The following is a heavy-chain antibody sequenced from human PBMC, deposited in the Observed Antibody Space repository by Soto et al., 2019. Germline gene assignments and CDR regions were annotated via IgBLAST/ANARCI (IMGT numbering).Heavy chain of an antibody. CDR2: ISGSGGST. Sequence: GGSLRLSCAASGFTFSSYAMSWVRQAPGKGLEWVSAISGSGGSTYYADSVKGRFTISRDNSKNTLYLQMNNLRAEDTAVYYCAKLLWFGESKLPFDYWGQGTLVTVSS. D-gene: IGHD3-10*01. CDR1: GFTFSSYA. V-gene: IGHV3-23*01. CDR3: AKLLWFGESKLPFDY. J-gene: IGHJ4*02.